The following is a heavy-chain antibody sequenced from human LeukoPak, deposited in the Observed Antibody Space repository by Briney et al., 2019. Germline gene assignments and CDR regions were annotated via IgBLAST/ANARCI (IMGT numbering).Heavy chain of an antibody. CDR3: ARGLGSGWGEVDY. CDR2: ISASNGNT. J-gene: IGHJ4*02. V-gene: IGHV1-18*01. D-gene: IGHD6-19*01. CDR1: GYTFTTYG. Sequence: ASVKVSCKASGYTFTTYGISWVRQAPGQGLEWMGWISASNGNTNYAQYLQDRITLTTDTSTSTAYMELRSLRSEDTAVYYCARGLGSGWGEVDYWGQGTLVTVSS.